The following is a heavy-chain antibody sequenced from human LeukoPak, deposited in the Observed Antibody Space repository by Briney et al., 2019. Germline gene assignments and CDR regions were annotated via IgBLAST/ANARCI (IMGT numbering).Heavy chain of an antibody. Sequence: GGTLRLSCAASGFTFSSYAMSWVRQAPGNGLEWVSAISGSGGSTYYADSVKGRFTISRDNSKNTLYLQMNSLRAEDTAVYYCAKGKISSRSFDYWGQGTLVTVSS. CDR1: GFTFSSYA. J-gene: IGHJ4*02. CDR2: ISGSGGST. V-gene: IGHV3-23*01. CDR3: AKGKISSRSFDY. D-gene: IGHD6-13*01.